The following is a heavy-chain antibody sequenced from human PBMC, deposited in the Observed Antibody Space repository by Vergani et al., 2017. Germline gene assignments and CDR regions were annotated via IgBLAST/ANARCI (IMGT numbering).Heavy chain of an antibody. D-gene: IGHD3-10*01. CDR3: ATEGGLLWFGESVYGMDV. CDR1: GYTFTSYA. CDR2: INAGNGNT. J-gene: IGHJ6*02. Sequence: QVQLVQSGAEVKKPGASVKVSCKASGYTFTSYAMHWVRQAPGQRLEWMGWINAGNGNTKYSQKFQGRVTITRDTSASTAYMELSSLRSEDTAMYYCATEGGLLWFGESVYGMDVWGQGTTVTVSS. V-gene: IGHV1-3*01.